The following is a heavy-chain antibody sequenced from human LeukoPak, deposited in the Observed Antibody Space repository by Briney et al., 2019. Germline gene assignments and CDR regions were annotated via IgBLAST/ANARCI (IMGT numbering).Heavy chain of an antibody. J-gene: IGHJ6*03. CDR2: INHSGST. D-gene: IGHD2/OR15-2a*01. CDR3: ARGFRYMDV. V-gene: IGHV4-34*01. Sequence: PSETLSLTCAVYGGSFSGYYWSWIRQPPGKGLEWIGEINHSGSTNYNPSLKNRVTISVDTSKNQFSLKLSSVTAADTAVYYCARGFRYMDVWGKGTTVTVSS. CDR1: GGSFSGYY.